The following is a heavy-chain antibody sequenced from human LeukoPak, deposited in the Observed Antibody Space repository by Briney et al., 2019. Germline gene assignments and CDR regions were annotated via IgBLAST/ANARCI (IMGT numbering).Heavy chain of an antibody. D-gene: IGHD1-26*01. Sequence: SQTLSLTCTVSGGSISSGGYYWSWIRQPPGKGLEWIGYIYHSGSTYYNPSLKSRVTISVDRSKNQFSLKLSSVTAADTAVYYCARDGGYGYSGSSHIWGQGTMVTVSS. V-gene: IGHV4-30-2*01. CDR2: IYHSGST. CDR1: GGSISSGGYY. CDR3: ARDGGYGYSGSSHI. J-gene: IGHJ3*02.